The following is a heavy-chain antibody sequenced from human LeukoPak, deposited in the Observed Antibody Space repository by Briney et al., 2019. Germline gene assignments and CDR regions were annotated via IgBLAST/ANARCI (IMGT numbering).Heavy chain of an antibody. D-gene: IGHD3-22*01. J-gene: IGHJ4*02. CDR1: GFTISNNY. Sequence: GGSLRLSCAASGFTISNNYMTWVRQAPGKGLEWVSVIYGGGITNYADSVEGRFTTSRDNSQNTLYLQMDSPTTEDTAVYYCARVDSSGRRKHYFDYWGQGALVTVSS. CDR3: ARVDSSGRRKHYFDY. V-gene: IGHV3-66*02. CDR2: IYGGGIT.